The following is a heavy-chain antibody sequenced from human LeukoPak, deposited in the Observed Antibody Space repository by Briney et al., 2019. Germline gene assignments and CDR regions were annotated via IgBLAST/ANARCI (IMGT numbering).Heavy chain of an antibody. Sequence: ASVKVSCKASGYTFIAYAMNWVRQAPGQGLEWMGWINTNTGNPTYAQGFTGRFVFSLDTSVSTAYLQISSLKAEDTAVYYCARVARGIAAAGTGIGYWGQGTLVIVSS. V-gene: IGHV7-4-1*02. CDR2: INTNTGNP. D-gene: IGHD6-13*01. J-gene: IGHJ4*02. CDR3: ARVARGIAAAGTGIGY. CDR1: GYTFIAYA.